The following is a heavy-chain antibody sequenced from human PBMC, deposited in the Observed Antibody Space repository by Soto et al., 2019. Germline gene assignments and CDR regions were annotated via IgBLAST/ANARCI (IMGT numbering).Heavy chain of an antibody. Sequence: PSETLSLTCTVSGGSISSSSYYWGWIRQPPGKGLEWIGSIYYSGSTYYNPSLKSRVTISVDTSKNQFSLKLSSVTAADTAVYYCALSDSSGWYFAEYFQHWGQGTLVTVSS. CDR1: GGSISSSSYY. D-gene: IGHD6-19*01. CDR3: ALSDSSGWYFAEYFQH. V-gene: IGHV4-39*01. CDR2: IYYSGST. J-gene: IGHJ1*01.